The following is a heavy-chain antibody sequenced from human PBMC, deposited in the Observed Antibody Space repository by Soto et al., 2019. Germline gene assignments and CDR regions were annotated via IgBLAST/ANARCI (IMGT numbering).Heavy chain of an antibody. D-gene: IGHD2-2*01. CDR3: LRDGGWIHTRPDF. CDR1: GFIFSNYA. CDR2: ISYDETYT. Sequence: QVQLVESGGGVVQPGTSLRLSCAASGFIFSNYAMHWVRQAPGKGLEWVAVISYDETYTKYADSVRGRFTISRDNSKNTLSLQMNSLRSEDTAVYYSLRDGGWIHTRPDFWGRGTLVTVSS. V-gene: IGHV3-30*04. J-gene: IGHJ4*02.